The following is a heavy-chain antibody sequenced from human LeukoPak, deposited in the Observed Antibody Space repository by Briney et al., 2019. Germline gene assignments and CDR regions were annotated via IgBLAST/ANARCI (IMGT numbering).Heavy chain of an antibody. CDR2: IRYDGSNK. CDR3: AKRVPAAPDYYYYMDV. D-gene: IGHD2-2*01. CDR1: GFTFSSYG. Sequence: SGGSLRLSCAASGFTFSSYGMHWVRQAPGKGLEWVAFIRYDGSNKYYADSVKGRFTTSRDNSKNTLHLQMNSLRAEDTAVYYCAKRVPAAPDYYYYMDVWGKGTTVTVSS. J-gene: IGHJ6*03. V-gene: IGHV3-30*02.